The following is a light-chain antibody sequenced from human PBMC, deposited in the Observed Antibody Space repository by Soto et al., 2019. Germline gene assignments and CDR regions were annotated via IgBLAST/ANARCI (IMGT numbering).Light chain of an antibody. Sequence: DIQMTQSPSTLSASVGDRVTITCRASQSISNWWAWYQQKPRKAPKLLIYDASSLESGVPSRFSGTGSGTEFNLTIGSLQPDDFATYYCQKYSSFPYTFGQGTKLEIK. CDR2: DAS. V-gene: IGKV1-5*01. CDR1: QSISNW. CDR3: QKYSSFPYT. J-gene: IGKJ2*01.